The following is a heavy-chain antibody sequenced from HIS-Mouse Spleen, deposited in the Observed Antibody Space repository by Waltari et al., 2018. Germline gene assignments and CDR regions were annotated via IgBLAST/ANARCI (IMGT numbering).Heavy chain of an antibody. V-gene: IGHV4-39*07. CDR3: AREIPYSSSWYDWYFDL. CDR1: GASISSSSYY. J-gene: IGHJ2*01. D-gene: IGHD6-13*01. Sequence: QLQLQESGPGLVKPSETLSLTCPVSGASISSSSYYWGWSRQPPGKGLEWIGSIDSSGSTYCNPSIKSRVTISVDTSKNQFSLKLSSVTAADTAVYYCAREIPYSSSWYDWYFDLWGRGTLVTVSS. CDR2: IDSSGST.